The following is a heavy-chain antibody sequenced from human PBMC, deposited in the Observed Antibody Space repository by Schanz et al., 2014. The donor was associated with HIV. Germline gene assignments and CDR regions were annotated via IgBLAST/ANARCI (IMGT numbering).Heavy chain of an antibody. CDR2: ISYDGSNK. J-gene: IGHJ4*02. D-gene: IGHD4-17*01. Sequence: QVQLVESGGGVVQPGRSLRLSCAASGFTFSSYAMHWVRQAPGKGLEWVAVISYDGSNKNYADSVKGRFTISRDNSKNTLYLQMNSLRAEDTAVYYCYGDESGYWGQGTLVTVSS. CDR3: YGDESGY. V-gene: IGHV3-30-3*01. CDR1: GFTFSSYA.